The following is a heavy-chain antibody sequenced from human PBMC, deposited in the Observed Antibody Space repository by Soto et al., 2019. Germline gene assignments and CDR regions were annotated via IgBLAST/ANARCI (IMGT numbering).Heavy chain of an antibody. CDR1: GGSISSSSYY. CDR2: IYYSGST. J-gene: IGHJ4*02. V-gene: IGHV4-39*01. D-gene: IGHD6-13*01. CDR3: ARRLIAAAGTVSFFDY. Sequence: KTSETLSLTCTVSGGSISSSSYYWGWIRQPPGKGLEWIGSIYYSGSTYYNPSLKSRVTISVDTSKNQFSLKLSSVTAADTAVYYCARRLIAAAGTVSFFDYWGQGTLVTVSS.